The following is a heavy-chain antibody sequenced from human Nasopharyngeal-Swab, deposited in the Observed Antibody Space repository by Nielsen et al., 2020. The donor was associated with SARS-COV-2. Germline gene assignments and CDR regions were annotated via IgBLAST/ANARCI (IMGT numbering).Heavy chain of an antibody. CDR2: ISGSGGST. CDR3: AKSGVRGVIRYAFDI. Sequence: VRQAPGQGREGVSAISGSGGSTYYADTVKGRFTISRDNSKNTPYLQMNSLRAEDTAVYYCAKSGVRGVIRYAFDIWGQGTMVTVSS. J-gene: IGHJ3*02. V-gene: IGHV3-23*01. D-gene: IGHD3-10*01.